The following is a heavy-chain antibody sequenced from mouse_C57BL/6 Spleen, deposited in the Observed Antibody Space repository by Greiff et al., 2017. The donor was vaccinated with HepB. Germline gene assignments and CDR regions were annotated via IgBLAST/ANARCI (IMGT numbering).Heavy chain of an antibody. CDR1: GFTFSDYY. Sequence: EVKVVESEGGLVQPGSSMKLSCTASGFTFSDYYMAWVRQVPEKGLEWVANINYDGSSTYYLDSLKGRFIISRDIAKNILYLQMSSLKSEDTATYYCARDGAAYWYFDVWGTGTTVTVSS. CDR2: INYDGSST. J-gene: IGHJ1*03. CDR3: ARDGAAYWYFDV. V-gene: IGHV5-16*01.